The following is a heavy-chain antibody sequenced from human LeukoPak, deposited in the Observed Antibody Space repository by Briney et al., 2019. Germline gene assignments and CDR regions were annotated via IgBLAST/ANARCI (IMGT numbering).Heavy chain of an antibody. CDR3: AKGPQYYDTSGSYLRT. CDR2: ISYDGRNK. Sequence: PGGSLRLSCAASGIIFSSYGMHWVRQAPGKGLEGVAVISYDGRNKYYVHSVKRRFTISRDNSKNTLYLQMDRLRVEDTAVYYCAKGPQYYDTSGSYLRTWGQGTLVTVSS. J-gene: IGHJ5*02. CDR1: GIIFSSYG. D-gene: IGHD3-22*01. V-gene: IGHV3-30*18.